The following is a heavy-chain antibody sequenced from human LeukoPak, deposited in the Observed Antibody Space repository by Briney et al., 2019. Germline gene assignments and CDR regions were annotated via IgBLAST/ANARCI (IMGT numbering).Heavy chain of an antibody. CDR2: ISSSSSYI. V-gene: IGHV3-21*01. CDR1: GFTFSSYS. D-gene: IGHD3-10*01. CDR3: VRDRFRMDV. Sequence: GGSLRLSCAASGFTFSSYSMNWVRQAPGKGLEWVSSISSSSSYIYYADSMKGRFTISRDNDKNSLYLQMNSLTAEDTAVYFCVRDRFRMDVWGKGTTVIVSS. J-gene: IGHJ6*03.